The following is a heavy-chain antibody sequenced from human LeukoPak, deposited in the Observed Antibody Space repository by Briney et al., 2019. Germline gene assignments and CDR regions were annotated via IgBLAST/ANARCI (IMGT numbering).Heavy chain of an antibody. D-gene: IGHD3-9*01. CDR3: AREELRYFDWLGYWFDP. V-gene: IGHV4-38-2*02. J-gene: IGHJ5*02. CDR1: GYSISSGYY. Sequence: SETLSLTCTVSGYSISSGYYWGWIRQPPGKGLEWIGSIYTSGSTNYNPSLKSRVTMSVDTSKNQFSLKLSSVTAADTAVYYCAREELRYFDWLGYWFDPWGQGTLVTVSS. CDR2: IYTSGST.